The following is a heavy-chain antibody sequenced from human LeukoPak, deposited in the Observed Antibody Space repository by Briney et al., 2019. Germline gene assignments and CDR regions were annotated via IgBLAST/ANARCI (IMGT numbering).Heavy chain of an antibody. Sequence: GGSLRLSCAASGFTFSSYGMHWVRQAPGKGLEWVSSISSSSSYIYYADSVKGRFTISRDNAKNSLYLQMNSLRAEDTAVYYCASLTVTTRATGYWGQGTLVTVSS. V-gene: IGHV3-21*01. CDR2: ISSSSSYI. D-gene: IGHD4-17*01. CDR1: GFTFSSYG. J-gene: IGHJ4*02. CDR3: ASLTVTTRATGY.